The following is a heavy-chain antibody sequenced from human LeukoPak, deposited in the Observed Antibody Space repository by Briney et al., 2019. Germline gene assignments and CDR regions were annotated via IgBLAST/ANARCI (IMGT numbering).Heavy chain of an antibody. CDR1: GGTFSSYA. CDR3: ARVVDAAMVSFDP. V-gene: IGHV1-69*05. Sequence: GASVKVSCKASGGTFSSYAISWVRQAPGQGLEWMGGIIPIFGTANYAQKFQGRVTITTDESTSTAYMELSRLRSDDTAVYYCARVVDAAMVSFDPWGQGTLVTVSS. J-gene: IGHJ5*02. CDR2: IIPIFGTA. D-gene: IGHD5-18*01.